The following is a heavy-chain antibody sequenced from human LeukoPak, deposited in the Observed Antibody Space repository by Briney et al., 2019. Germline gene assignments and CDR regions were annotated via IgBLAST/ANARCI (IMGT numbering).Heavy chain of an antibody. CDR3: ARDLVVRGVITYYYYYMDV. D-gene: IGHD3-10*01. J-gene: IGHJ6*03. Sequence: PGGSLRLSCEASGFTFSSYWMSWVRQAPGKGLEWVANIKQDGSEKYYVDSVKGRFTISRDNAKNSLYLQMNSLRAEDTAVYYCARDLVVRGVITYYYYYMDVWGKGTTVTISS. V-gene: IGHV3-7*01. CDR2: IKQDGSEK. CDR1: GFTFSSYW.